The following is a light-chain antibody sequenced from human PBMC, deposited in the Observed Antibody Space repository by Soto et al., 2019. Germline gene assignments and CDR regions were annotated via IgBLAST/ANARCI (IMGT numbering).Light chain of an antibody. CDR3: QQRSNWPSIT. CDR2: DAS. V-gene: IGKV3-11*01. CDR1: QSVSSY. J-gene: IGKJ5*01. Sequence: EMVLTQSPATVSLARGERATLSCRASQSVSSYLAWYQQKPGQAPRLLIYDASNRATGIPARFSGSGSGTDFTLTISSLEPEDFAVYYCQQRSNWPSITFGQGTRLEIK.